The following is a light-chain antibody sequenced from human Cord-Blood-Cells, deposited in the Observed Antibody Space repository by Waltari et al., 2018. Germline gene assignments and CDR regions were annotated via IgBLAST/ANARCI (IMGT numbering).Light chain of an antibody. V-gene: IGKV3-15*01. CDR3: QQYNNWPPLT. CDR2: GAS. J-gene: IGKJ4*01. CDR1: QSVSSN. Sequence: EIVMPHSPATLSVSPGERATLPCRASQSVSSNLAWYQQKPVQAPSLLIYGASTMATGIPARFSGSGSWTEFTLTISSLQSEDFAVYYCQQYNNWPPLTFGGGTKVEIK.